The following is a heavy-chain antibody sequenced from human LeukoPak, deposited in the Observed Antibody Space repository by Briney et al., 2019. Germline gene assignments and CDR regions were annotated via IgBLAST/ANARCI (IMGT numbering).Heavy chain of an antibody. Sequence: ASVKVSCKTSGYTFTKYGFTWARQAPGQGLEWMGWISAYNGDTMYAQNFQGRVTLTTDTSTTTAYMELRSLTSDDTAVYYCARDPATGMASGRHDYWGQGTLVTVSS. V-gene: IGHV1-18*04. CDR1: GYTFTKYG. CDR3: ARDPATGMASGRHDY. CDR2: ISAYNGDT. J-gene: IGHJ4*01. D-gene: IGHD1-26*01.